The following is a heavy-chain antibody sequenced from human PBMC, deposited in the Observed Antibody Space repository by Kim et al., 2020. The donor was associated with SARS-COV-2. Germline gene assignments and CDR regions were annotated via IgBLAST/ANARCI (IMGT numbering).Heavy chain of an antibody. CDR1: GFVFSSYA. D-gene: IGHD6-19*01. J-gene: IGHJ4*02. Sequence: GGSLRLSCEASGFVFSSYAMHWVRQAPGKGLEWVSGISNDGSNKYYTGSVKGRFTISRDNSKNMLYLQMNSLRAEDTAMYYCARGRQWLVTDGADYWGQGTLVTVSS. CDR2: ISNDGSNK. V-gene: IGHV3-30-3*01. CDR3: ARGRQWLVTDGADY.